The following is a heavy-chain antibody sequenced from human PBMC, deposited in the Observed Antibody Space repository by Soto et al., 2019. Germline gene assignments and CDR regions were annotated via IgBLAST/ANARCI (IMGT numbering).Heavy chain of an antibody. CDR1: GGSISSSNW. CDR3: ASYRYEGGLDGMDV. J-gene: IGHJ6*02. D-gene: IGHD3-16*02. CDR2: IFTSGST. Sequence: PSETLSLTCAVSGGSISSSNWWSWVRQPPGKGLEWSGEIFTSGSTNYNPSLKSRVTISVDKSKNQFSLKLSSVTAADTAVYYCASYRYEGGLDGMDVWGQGTTVTVSS. V-gene: IGHV4-4*02.